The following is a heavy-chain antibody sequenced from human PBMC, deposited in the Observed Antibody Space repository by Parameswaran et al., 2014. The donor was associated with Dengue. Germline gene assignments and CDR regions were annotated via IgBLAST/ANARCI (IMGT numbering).Heavy chain of an antibody. Sequence: VRQMPGKGLEWMGRIDPSDSYTNYSPSFQGHVTISADKSISTAYLQWSSLKASDTAMYYCARQRRWLQSLYYYYYGMDVWGQGTTVTVSS. J-gene: IGHJ6*02. V-gene: IGHV5-10-1*01. CDR2: IDPSDSYT. CDR3: ARQRRWLQSLYYYYYGMDV. D-gene: IGHD5-24*01.